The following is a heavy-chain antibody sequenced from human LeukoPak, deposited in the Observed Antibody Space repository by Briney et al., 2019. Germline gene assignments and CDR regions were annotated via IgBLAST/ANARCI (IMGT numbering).Heavy chain of an antibody. J-gene: IGHJ3*02. CDR3: ATPGAAGPTDAFDI. V-gene: IGHV4-59*08. CDR2: IYYSGNT. Sequence: SETLSLTCTVSGGSISSYYWSWIRQPPGKGLEWIGYIYYSGNTNYNPSLKSRVTISVDTSKNQFSLKLSSVTAADTAVYYCATPGAAGPTDAFDIWGQGTMVTVSS. CDR1: GGSISSYY. D-gene: IGHD6-13*01.